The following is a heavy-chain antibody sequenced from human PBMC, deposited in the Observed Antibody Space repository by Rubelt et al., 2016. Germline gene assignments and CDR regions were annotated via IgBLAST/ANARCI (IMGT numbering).Heavy chain of an antibody. D-gene: IGHD4-11*01. J-gene: IGHJ4*02. CDR1: GGSVSSTGYY. CDR2: IYNSGST. V-gene: IGHV4-61*03. CDR3: ARDGPTESPC. Sequence: QVQLQESGPGLVKPSETLSLTCTVSGGSVSSTGYYWSWIRQPPGKGLEWIGYIYNSGSTDYNPSLTRRVTISVDTSTNHFSLKLSSVTAADPAVYYCARDGPTESPCWGQGTLVTVSS.